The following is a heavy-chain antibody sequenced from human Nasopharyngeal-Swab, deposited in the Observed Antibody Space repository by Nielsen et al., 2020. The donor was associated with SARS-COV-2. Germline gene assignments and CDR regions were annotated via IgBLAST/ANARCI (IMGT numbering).Heavy chain of an antibody. Sequence: GSLRLSCVVYGGSFSGHYWSWIRQPPGKGLEWIGEINHSGSTNYNPSLKSRVTISVDTSKNQFSLKLSSVTAADAAVYYCARGQPVTTFYYYYGMDVWGQGTTVTVSS. D-gene: IGHD4-17*01. V-gene: IGHV4-34*01. J-gene: IGHJ6*02. CDR3: ARGQPVTTFYYYYGMDV. CDR1: GGSFSGHY. CDR2: INHSGST.